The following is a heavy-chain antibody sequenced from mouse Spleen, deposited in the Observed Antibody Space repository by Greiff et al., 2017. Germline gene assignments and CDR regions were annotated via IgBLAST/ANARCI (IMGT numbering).Heavy chain of an antibody. CDR3: ARDTTATWFAY. D-gene: IGHD1-2*01. Sequence: DVKLVESGGGLVKPGGSLKLSCAASGFTFSDYGMHWVRQAPEKGLEWVAYISSGSSTIYYADTVKGRFTISRDNAKNTLFLQMTSLRSEDTAMYYCARDTTATWFAYWGQGTLVTVSA. CDR1: GFTFSDYG. J-gene: IGHJ3*01. CDR2: ISSGSSTI. V-gene: IGHV5-17*01.